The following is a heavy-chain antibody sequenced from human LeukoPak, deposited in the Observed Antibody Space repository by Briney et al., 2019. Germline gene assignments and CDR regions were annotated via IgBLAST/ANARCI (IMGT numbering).Heavy chain of an antibody. J-gene: IGHJ4*02. V-gene: IGHV3-33*01. CDR1: GFTFSSYG. CDR2: IWYDGSNI. CDR3: ARDHHPDYGDY. Sequence: GGSLGLSCAASGFTFSSYGMHWVRQAPGKGLEWVAAIWYDGSNIYYADSVKGRFTISRDNSKNTLYLQMNSLRAEDTAVYYCARDHHPDYGDYWGQGTLVTVSS.